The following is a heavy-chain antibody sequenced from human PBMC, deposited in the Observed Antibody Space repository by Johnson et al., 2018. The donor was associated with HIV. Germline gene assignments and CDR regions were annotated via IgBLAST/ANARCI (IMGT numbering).Heavy chain of an antibody. D-gene: IGHD3-22*01. J-gene: IGHJ3*02. CDR1: GFTLDEYD. CDR2: INWQGGTP. V-gene: IGHV3-20*04. CDR3: AKAQKGQYYYDSSGGDLTDI. Sequence: VQLVESGGGVARPGRSLRLSCEASGFTLDEYDMNRVRQAPGKGLEWGPGINWQGGTPGLADSVQGRFTFSRANAKNSLYLQMNSLRVEDTAVYYCAKAQKGQYYYDSSGGDLTDIWGQGTMVTVSS.